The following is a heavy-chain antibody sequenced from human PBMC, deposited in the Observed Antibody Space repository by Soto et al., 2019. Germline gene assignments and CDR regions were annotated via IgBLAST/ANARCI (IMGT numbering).Heavy chain of an antibody. CDR2: ISSSSSTI. CDR3: ARLDRYYYYMDV. J-gene: IGHJ6*03. CDR1: GFTFSSYS. V-gene: IGHV3-48*01. Sequence: EVQLVESGGGLVQPGGSLRLSCAASGFTFSSYSMNWVRQAPGKGLEWVSYISSSSSTIYYADSVKGRFTISRDNAKNSLYLQMNSLRAEDTAVYYGARLDRYYYYMDVWGKGTTVTVSS. D-gene: IGHD1-1*01.